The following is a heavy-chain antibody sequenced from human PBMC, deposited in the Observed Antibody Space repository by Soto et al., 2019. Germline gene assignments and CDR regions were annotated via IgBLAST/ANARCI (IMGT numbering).Heavy chain of an antibody. CDR3: ARDVLAAAGTGWFDP. J-gene: IGHJ5*02. D-gene: IGHD6-13*01. Sequence: ASVKVSCKASGYTFTSYGISWVRQAPGQGLERMGWISAYNGNTNYAQKLQGRVTMTTDTSTSTAYMELRSLRSDDTAVYYCARDVLAAAGTGWFDPWGQGTLVTVSS. V-gene: IGHV1-18*04. CDR1: GYTFTSYG. CDR2: ISAYNGNT.